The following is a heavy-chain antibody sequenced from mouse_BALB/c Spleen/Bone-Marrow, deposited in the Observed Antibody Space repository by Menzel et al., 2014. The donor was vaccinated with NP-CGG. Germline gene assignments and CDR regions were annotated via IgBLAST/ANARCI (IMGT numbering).Heavy chain of an antibody. Sequence: EVQLQQSGPGLVKPSQSLSLTCTVTGYSITSDYAWNWIRQFPGDTLEWLGYISYSGSTSYNPSLKSRISITRDTSKNQFFLQLNSVTTEDTAKYYCASNYYFDYWGQGTTLTVSS. CDR2: ISYSGST. J-gene: IGHJ2*01. CDR1: GYSITSDYA. CDR3: ASNYYFDY. V-gene: IGHV3-2*02. D-gene: IGHD1-3*01.